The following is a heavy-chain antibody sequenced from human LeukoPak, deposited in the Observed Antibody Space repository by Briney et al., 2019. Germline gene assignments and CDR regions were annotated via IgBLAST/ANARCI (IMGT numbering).Heavy chain of an antibody. D-gene: IGHD4-17*01. J-gene: IGHJ3*02. V-gene: IGHV3-21*01. Sequence: GGSLRLSRAASGFTFSSYSMNWVRQAPGKGLEWVSSISSSSSYIYYADSVKGRFTISRDNAKNSLYLQMNSLRAEDTAVYYCARVNELTTSRTSYAFDIWGQGTMVTVSS. CDR3: ARVNELTTSRTSYAFDI. CDR2: ISSSSSYI. CDR1: GFTFSSYS.